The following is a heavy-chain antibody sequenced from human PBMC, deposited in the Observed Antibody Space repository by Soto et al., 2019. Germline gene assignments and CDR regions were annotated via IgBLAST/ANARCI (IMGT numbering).Heavy chain of an antibody. CDR1: SGSVRIYF. CDR2: IYSSGSA. D-gene: IGHD3-10*01. J-gene: IGHJ6*03. CDR3: ARSPKEYLVRGIISYMDV. V-gene: IGHV4-59*02. Sequence: SVTLRLRRAVSSGSVRIYFCGWIRQPPGKGLECVGYIYSSGSANYNPSLRTRATISLDTSKSQFSLRLSSVTSADTALYYCARSPKEYLVRGIISYMDVWGKGTTVTVSS.